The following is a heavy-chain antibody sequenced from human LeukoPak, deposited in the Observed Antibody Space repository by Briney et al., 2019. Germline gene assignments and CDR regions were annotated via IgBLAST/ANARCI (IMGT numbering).Heavy chain of an antibody. CDR2: INHSGST. J-gene: IGHJ6*02. CDR3: ARQPSPGDYGMDV. V-gene: IGHV4-34*01. Sequence: SETLSLTCAVYGGSFSGYYWSWIRQPPGKGLEWIGEINHSGSTNYNPSLKSRVTISVDTSKNQFSLKLSSVTAADTAVYYCARQPSPGDYGMDVWGQGTTVTVSS. D-gene: IGHD7-27*01. CDR1: GGSFSGYY.